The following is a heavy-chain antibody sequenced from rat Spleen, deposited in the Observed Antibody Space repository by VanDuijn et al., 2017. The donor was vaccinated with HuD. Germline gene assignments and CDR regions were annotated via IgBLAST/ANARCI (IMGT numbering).Heavy chain of an antibody. CDR1: GFTFSNFY. J-gene: IGHJ2*01. D-gene: IGHD3-4*01. CDR3: TTGPLTPIFH. Sequence: EVQLVESGGGLVQPGRSLKLSCTASGFTFSNFYMAWVRQAPTKGLEWVATISTSGGSTYYRDSVKGRFTISRDNAKSTLYLQMNSLRSEDTATYYCTTGPLTPIFHWGQGVMVTVSS. CDR2: ISTSGGST. V-gene: IGHV5-27*01.